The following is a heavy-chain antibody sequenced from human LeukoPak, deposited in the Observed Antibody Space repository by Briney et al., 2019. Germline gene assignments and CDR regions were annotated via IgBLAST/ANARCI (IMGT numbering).Heavy chain of an antibody. Sequence: SVKVSCKASGGTFSSYAISWVRQAPGQGLEWMGGIIPIFGTANYAQEFQGRVTITADESTSTAYMELSSLRSEDTAVYYCASAIPVDIVVVPAHFDYWGQGTLVTVSS. V-gene: IGHV1-69*13. CDR3: ASAIPVDIVVVPAHFDY. D-gene: IGHD2-2*03. CDR2: IIPIFGTA. J-gene: IGHJ4*02. CDR1: GGTFSSYA.